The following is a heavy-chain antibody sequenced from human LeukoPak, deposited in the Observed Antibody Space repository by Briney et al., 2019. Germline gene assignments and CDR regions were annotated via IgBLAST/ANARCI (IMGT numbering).Heavy chain of an antibody. CDR1: GGSISSYY. D-gene: IGHD6-13*01. Sequence: PSETLSLTCTVSGGSISSYYWSWIRQPPGKGLEWIGYIYYSGSTNYNPSLKSRVTISVDTSKNQFSLKLSSVTAADTAVYYCAGQQLGGLPFDYWGQGTLVTVSS. CDR3: AGQQLGGLPFDY. J-gene: IGHJ4*02. V-gene: IGHV4-59*01. CDR2: IYYSGST.